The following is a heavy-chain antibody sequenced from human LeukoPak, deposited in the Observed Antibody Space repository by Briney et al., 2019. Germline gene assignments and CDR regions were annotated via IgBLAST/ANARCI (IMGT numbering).Heavy chain of an antibody. CDR3: ARERHGSFDY. J-gene: IGHJ4*02. V-gene: IGHV3-74*01. D-gene: IGHD5-24*01. CDR2: ISSDGSST. Sequence: GGSLRLSCAASGFIFSNYWMHWVRQAPGKGLVWVSHISSDGSSTSYADSVKGRFTISRDNAKNTLYLQMNILRVEDTAVYYCARERHGSFDYWGQGDLVTVSS. CDR1: GFIFSNYW.